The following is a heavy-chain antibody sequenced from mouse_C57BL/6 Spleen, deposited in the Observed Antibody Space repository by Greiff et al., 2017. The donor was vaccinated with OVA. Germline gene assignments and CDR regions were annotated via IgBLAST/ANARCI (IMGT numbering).Heavy chain of an antibody. J-gene: IGHJ4*01. CDR1: GFTFSDYY. V-gene: IGHV5-12*01. CDR3: ARSITTVVDYYAMDY. Sequence: EVKLMESGGGLVQPGGSLKLSCAASGFTFSDYYMYWVRQTPEKRLEWVAYISNGGGSTYYPDTVKGRFTISRDNAKNTLYLQMSRLKSEDTAMYYCARSITTVVDYYAMDYWGQGTSVTVSS. CDR2: ISNGGGST. D-gene: IGHD1-1*01.